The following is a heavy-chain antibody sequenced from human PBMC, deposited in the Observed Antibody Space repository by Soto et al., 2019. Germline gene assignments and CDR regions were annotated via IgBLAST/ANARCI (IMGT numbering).Heavy chain of an antibody. D-gene: IGHD3-16*01. CDR3: AKDSAVMIN. CDR2: ISGSGGST. V-gene: IGHV3-23*01. CDR1: GFTFSSYA. J-gene: IGHJ4*02. Sequence: GGSLRLSCAASGFTFSSYAMSWVRQAPGKGLEWVSAISGSGGSTYYADSVEGRFTVSRDNSKNILYLQMNSLRTEDTAVYYCAKDSAVMINWGQGTSVTVSS.